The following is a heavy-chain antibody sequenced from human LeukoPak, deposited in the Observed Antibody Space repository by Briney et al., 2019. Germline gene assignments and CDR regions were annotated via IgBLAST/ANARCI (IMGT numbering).Heavy chain of an antibody. CDR2: XTPNSGAT. Sequence: ASVKVSCKASGYXFXXXXXXXVXXAPXQXXEWMGXXTPNSGATKYAQKFRGRVSMTRDTSINTAYMELSRLRSDDTAIYYCARVSRFYYDSSGDFDYWGQGTLVTVSS. D-gene: IGHD3-22*01. CDR1: GYXFXXXX. CDR3: ARVSRFYYDSSGDFDY. J-gene: IGHJ4*02. V-gene: IGHV1-2*02.